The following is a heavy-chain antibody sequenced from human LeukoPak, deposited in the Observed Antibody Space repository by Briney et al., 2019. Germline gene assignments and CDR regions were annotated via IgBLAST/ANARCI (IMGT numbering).Heavy chain of an antibody. Sequence: GGSLRLSCAASGFTFSSYSMTWVRQAPGKGLEWVSSISSSSTYIYYADSVKGRFTFSRDNAKNSLYLQMNSLRTEDTAVYFCVTGGDFYYAHWGQGTLVTVSS. V-gene: IGHV3-21*01. D-gene: IGHD2-21*01. J-gene: IGHJ4*02. CDR1: GFTFSSYS. CDR3: VTGGDFYYAH. CDR2: ISSSSTYI.